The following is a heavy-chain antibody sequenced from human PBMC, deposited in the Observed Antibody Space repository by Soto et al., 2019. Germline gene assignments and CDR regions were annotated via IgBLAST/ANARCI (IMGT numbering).Heavy chain of an antibody. J-gene: IGHJ5*02. CDR2: ISKDGMNK. Sequence: QVRLVESGGGVVQPGRSLRLSCTASGFSFSSYAMYWFRQPPGKGLEWVAVISKDGMNKNYADSVKGRVTVSRDNANYSLELQLKSLRGEDTAMYYCARDMYSSDYFVKWFEPWGQGTLVTVSS. V-gene: IGHV3-30*04. CDR3: ARDMYSSDYFVKWFEP. D-gene: IGHD6-19*01. CDR1: GFSFSSYA.